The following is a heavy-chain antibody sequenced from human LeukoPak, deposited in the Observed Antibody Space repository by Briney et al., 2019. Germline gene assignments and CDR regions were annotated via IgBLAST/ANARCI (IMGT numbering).Heavy chain of an antibody. CDR2: IFYSGTT. Sequence: SETLSLTCTVSGGSIIDSSCYWAWIRQPPGKGLEWIGSIFYSGTTYYNSSLKSRVTISVDTSKNQFSLKLSSVTAADTAVYYCARQTTVVIGNYFYYMDVWGKGTTVTVSS. V-gene: IGHV4-39*07. CDR1: GGSIIDSSCY. J-gene: IGHJ6*03. CDR3: ARQTTVVIGNYFYYMDV. D-gene: IGHD4-23*01.